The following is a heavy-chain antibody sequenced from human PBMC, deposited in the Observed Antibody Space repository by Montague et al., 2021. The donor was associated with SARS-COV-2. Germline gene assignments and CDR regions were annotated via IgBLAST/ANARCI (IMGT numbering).Heavy chain of an antibody. CDR1: GGSISSGSYY. CDR2: IYTSGST. CDR3: ARGRSPPAIAAYDYGMDA. D-gene: IGHD6-6*01. J-gene: IGHJ6*02. Sequence: TLSLTCTVSGGSISSGSYYWSWIRQPAGKGLEWNGRIYTSGSTNYNLSLKIRVTISVDTTKNQLSLRLTSVTAADTAVYYCARGRSPPAIAAYDYGMDAWGQGTTVTVSS. V-gene: IGHV4-61*02.